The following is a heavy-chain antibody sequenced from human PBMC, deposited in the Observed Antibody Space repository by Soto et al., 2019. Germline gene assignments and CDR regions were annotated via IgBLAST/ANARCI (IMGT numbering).Heavy chain of an antibody. V-gene: IGHV4-31*03. D-gene: IGHD6-19*01. CDR2: IHNSGST. Sequence: QVQLQESGPGLVKPSQTLSLTCLVSGASVSGDGSYCSWIRQHPGKRLEFIGYIHNSGSTYSNPSLEIRVAVSIDTSKNQFSLRLSSVTAADSAVYFCARDLGSEQWFFDNWGQGILVSVSS. J-gene: IGHJ4*02. CDR3: ARDLGSEQWFFDN. CDR1: GASVSGDGSY.